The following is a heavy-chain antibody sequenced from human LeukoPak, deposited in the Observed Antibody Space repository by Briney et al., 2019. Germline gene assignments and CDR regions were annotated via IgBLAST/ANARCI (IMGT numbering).Heavy chain of an antibody. D-gene: IGHD2-8*01. J-gene: IGHJ4*02. CDR1: GYTFTGSY. V-gene: IGHV1-2*02. CDR3: AREEMDSNSFDY. CDR2: INPKSGGT. Sequence: ASVKVSCKASGYTFTGSYMHWVRQAPGEGLEWMGWINPKSGGTSYAQKFHGRVTVTRDTSISTAYTELTSLRSDDTAVYYCAREEMDSNSFDYWGQGTLVTVSS.